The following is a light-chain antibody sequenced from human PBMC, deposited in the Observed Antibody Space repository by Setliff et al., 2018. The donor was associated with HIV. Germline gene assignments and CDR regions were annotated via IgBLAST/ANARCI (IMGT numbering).Light chain of an antibody. V-gene: IGKV3-20*01. CDR3: QQYGSSPLT. J-gene: IGKJ4*01. CDR1: QSVTSF. CDR2: GAS. Sequence: EIVLTRSPGTLSLSPGERATLSCRASQSVTSFLAWYQQKPGQAPRLLIYGASSRATGIPDRFSGSGSGTDFTLTISRLEPEDFAVYYCQQYGSSPLTFGGGTKVDIK.